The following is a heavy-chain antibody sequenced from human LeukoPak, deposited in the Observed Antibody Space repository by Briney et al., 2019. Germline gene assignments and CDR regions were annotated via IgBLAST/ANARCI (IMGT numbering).Heavy chain of an antibody. J-gene: IGHJ6*04. CDR1: GGTFGSYA. V-gene: IGHV1-69*06. Sequence: GYSVKVSCKAPGGTFGSYAISWVRQAPGQGLEWMGGIIPIFGTANYAQKFQGRVTITADKSTSTAYMELSSLRSEGTAVYYCARLGSGSFNYYYYGMDVWGKGTTVTVSS. CDR3: ARLGSGSFNYYYYGMDV. D-gene: IGHD3-10*01. CDR2: IIPIFGTA.